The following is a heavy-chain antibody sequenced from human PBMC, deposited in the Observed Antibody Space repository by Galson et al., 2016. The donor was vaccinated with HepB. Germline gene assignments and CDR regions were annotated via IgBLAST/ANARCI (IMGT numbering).Heavy chain of an antibody. Sequence: SVKVSCKASGYTFTNYGIHWVRQATGQGLEWTAWISAYNGNTHYAQKVQGRITVTTDTSTRSAYMELRSLKSDDTAVYYCARGGWDTAMNERGTDYWGQGTLVTVSS. CDR1: GYTFTNYG. V-gene: IGHV1-18*01. D-gene: IGHD5-18*01. CDR3: ARGGWDTAMNERGTDY. J-gene: IGHJ4*02. CDR2: ISAYNGNT.